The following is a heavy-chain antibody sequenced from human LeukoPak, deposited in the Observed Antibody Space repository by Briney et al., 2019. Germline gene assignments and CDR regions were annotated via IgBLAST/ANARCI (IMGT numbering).Heavy chain of an antibody. D-gene: IGHD3-16*02. CDR3: AKDMGVGGIVASYYYGMDV. CDR2: INWNSGSI. Sequence: GRSLRLSCAASGFTFNDYAMHWVRQAPGKGLEWGSSINWNSGSITYADSVKGRFTISRDNAKNSLYLQMDSLRAEDTAFYYCAKDMGVGGIVASYYYGMDVWGQGTTVTVSS. J-gene: IGHJ6*02. V-gene: IGHV3-9*01. CDR1: GFTFNDYA.